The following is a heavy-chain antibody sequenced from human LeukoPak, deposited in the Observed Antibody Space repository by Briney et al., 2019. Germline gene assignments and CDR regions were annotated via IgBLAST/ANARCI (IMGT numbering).Heavy chain of an antibody. CDR2: ITDDEDT. D-gene: IGHD1-1*01. CDR3: AKVDYWSPENYFDS. CDR1: GFTFSTYS. V-gene: IGHV3-23*01. Sequence: PGGSLRLSCAASGFTFSTYSMNWVRRTPGKGLESVSVITDDEDTYYADSVKGRFTISRDNSQNTVFLQMNSLRVEDTAVYYCAKVDYWSPENYFDSWGQGTLVTVSS. J-gene: IGHJ4*02.